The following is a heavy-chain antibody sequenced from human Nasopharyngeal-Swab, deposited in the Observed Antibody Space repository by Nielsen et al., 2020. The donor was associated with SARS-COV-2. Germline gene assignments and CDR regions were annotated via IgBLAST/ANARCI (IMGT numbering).Heavy chain of an antibody. J-gene: IGHJ6*02. D-gene: IGHD2-15*01. Sequence: GESLKISCAASGSSFSRYAMNWVRRAPGKGLEWVSGISASGGSTDQADSVKGRFTISRDNSKNTLYLQMNSLRAEDTAVYYCATELVVAAGGSYYYYGMDVWGQGTTVTVSS. CDR2: ISASGGST. V-gene: IGHV3-23*01. CDR3: ATELVVAAGGSYYYYGMDV. CDR1: GSSFSRYA.